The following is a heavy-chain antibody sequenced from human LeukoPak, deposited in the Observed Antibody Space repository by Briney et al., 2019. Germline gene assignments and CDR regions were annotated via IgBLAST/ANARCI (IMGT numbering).Heavy chain of an antibody. CDR3: SKARLWFEENDH. V-gene: IGHV3-23*05. J-gene: IGHJ4*02. D-gene: IGHD3-10*01. CDR2: TGSSGSST. CDR1: GFTFSSYA. Sequence: QTGGSLRLSCAASGFTFSSYAMSWVRQAPGKGLEWVSSTGSSGSSTNYADPVKGRFTISGDNAKNSLYLQMNSLRAEDTAAYDCSKARLWFEENDHWGQGTLVTVSS.